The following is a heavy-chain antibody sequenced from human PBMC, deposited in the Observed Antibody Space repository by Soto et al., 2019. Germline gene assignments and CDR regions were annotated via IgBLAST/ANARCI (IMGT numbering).Heavy chain of an antibody. CDR2: INHSGST. V-gene: IGHV4-34*01. Sequence: SETMCLSCGVYGGSFGGYGGSWIRQTPGKGLEWIGEINHSGSTNYNPSLKSRVTISVDTSKNQFSLKLSSVTAADTAVYYCARGKKVLRYFDWFNWFDPWGQGTLVTVSS. CDR3: ARGKKVLRYFDWFNWFDP. D-gene: IGHD3-9*01. CDR1: GGSFGGYG. J-gene: IGHJ5*02.